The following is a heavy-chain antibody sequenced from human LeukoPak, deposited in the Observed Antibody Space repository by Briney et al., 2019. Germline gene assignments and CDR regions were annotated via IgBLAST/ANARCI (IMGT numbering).Heavy chain of an antibody. CDR3: ARLCSSTSCYVSDAFDI. CDR2: IYPGDSDT. J-gene: IGHJ3*02. CDR1: GYSFTSYW. Sequence: GESLKISCKGSGYSFTSYWIGWVRQMPGKGLEWMGIIYPGDSDTRYSPSFQGQVTISADKSISTAYLQWNSLKASDTAMYYWARLCSSTSCYVSDAFDIWGQGTMVTVSS. V-gene: IGHV5-51*01. D-gene: IGHD2-2*01.